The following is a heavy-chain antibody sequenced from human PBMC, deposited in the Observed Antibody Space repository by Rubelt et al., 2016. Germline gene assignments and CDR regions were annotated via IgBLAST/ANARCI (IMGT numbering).Heavy chain of an antibody. J-gene: IGHJ3*02. Sequence: LMVASGGGLVRPGGSLTLSCAVSGFSVSNSWMNWVRQAPGKGLEWLANIKPDGNEKYYVDSVRGRFSISRDNAMNLLYLQMNSLRAEDTAMYYCARDRYSGYDGPGDAFDIWGQGTMVTVSS. D-gene: IGHD5-12*01. CDR1: GFSVSNSW. CDR2: IKPDGNEK. V-gene: IGHV3-7*01. CDR3: ARDRYSGYDGPGDAFDI.